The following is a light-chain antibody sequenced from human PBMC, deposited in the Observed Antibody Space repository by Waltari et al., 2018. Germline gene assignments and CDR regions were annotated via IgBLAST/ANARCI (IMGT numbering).Light chain of an antibody. Sequence: DIQMTQSPSSLSASVGDTVTITCRASQSISNYLNWYHQKPGKAPNLLVYSASSLQSGVPSRFTGSGSGTDFTLTITSLQPEDFATYYCQQTYSTLRTFGGGTKVEIK. CDR2: SAS. J-gene: IGKJ4*01. CDR3: QQTYSTLRT. V-gene: IGKV1-39*01. CDR1: QSISNY.